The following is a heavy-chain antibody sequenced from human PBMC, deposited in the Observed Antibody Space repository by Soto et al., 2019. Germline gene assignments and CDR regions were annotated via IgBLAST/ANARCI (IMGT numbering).Heavy chain of an antibody. CDR3: ARHMTTGTMYAVFDI. CDR2: IYYSGST. D-gene: IGHD4-17*01. V-gene: IGHV4-39*01. Sequence: SETLSLTCTVSGGSISSTGYYWGWIRQPPGKGLEWIGSIYYSGSTYYNPSLRSRITTSVDTSKHQFSLKLSSVTAADTAVYYCARHMTTGTMYAVFDIWGQGTMVTVSS. CDR1: GGSISSTGYY. J-gene: IGHJ3*02.